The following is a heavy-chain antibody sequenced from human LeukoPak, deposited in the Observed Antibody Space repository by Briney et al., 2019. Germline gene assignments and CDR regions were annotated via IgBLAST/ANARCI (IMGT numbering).Heavy chain of an antibody. Sequence: ASVKVSCKASGYTFTGYYMHWVRQVPGQGLEWMGWINPNSGGTNCAQKFQGRVTMTRDTSISTAYMELSRLRSDDTAVYYCARDFGMIVVVTRSWFDPWGQGTLVTVSS. V-gene: IGHV1-2*02. D-gene: IGHD3-22*01. CDR3: ARDFGMIVVVTRSWFDP. J-gene: IGHJ5*02. CDR2: INPNSGGT. CDR1: GYTFTGYY.